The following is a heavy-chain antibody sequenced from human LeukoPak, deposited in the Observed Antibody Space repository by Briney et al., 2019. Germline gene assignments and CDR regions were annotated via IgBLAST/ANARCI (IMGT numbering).Heavy chain of an antibody. J-gene: IGHJ4*02. V-gene: IGHV3-48*03. CDR1: GFTFSSYE. CDR3: ARCLSSTSCYGLDY. CDR2: ISSTGGSM. Sequence: GGSLRLSCAASGFTFSSYEMNWVRQAPGKGLEWVSYISSTGGSMYYADSVKGRFTISRDNAKNTLYLQMNSLRAEDTAVYYCARCLSSTSCYGLDYWGQGTLVTVSS. D-gene: IGHD2-2*01.